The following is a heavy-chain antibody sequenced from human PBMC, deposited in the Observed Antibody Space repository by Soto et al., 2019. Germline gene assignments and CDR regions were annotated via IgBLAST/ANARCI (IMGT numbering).Heavy chain of an antibody. Sequence: EVQLVESGGGLVQPGGSLRLSCEASGFTFTTCWMTWVRQAPGKGLEWVANIKQDGSEKYYVDSVKGRFTISRDNAKNSLYLQMNSLRAEDTAVYYCAREGRGYSGYDRNYYYYGMDVWGQGTTVTVSS. V-gene: IGHV3-7*03. CDR1: GFTFTTCW. J-gene: IGHJ6*02. CDR2: IKQDGSEK. D-gene: IGHD5-12*01. CDR3: AREGRGYSGYDRNYYYYGMDV.